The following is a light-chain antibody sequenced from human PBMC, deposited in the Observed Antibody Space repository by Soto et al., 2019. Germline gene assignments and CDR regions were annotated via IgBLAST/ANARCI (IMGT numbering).Light chain of an antibody. J-gene: IGKJ5*01. CDR1: QSVSSY. V-gene: IGKV3-11*01. Sequence: EIVLTQSPATLSLSPGERATLSCRASQSVSSYLAWYQQKPGQAPRLLIYDASNRATGIPARFSGSGSGTEFTLTINSLQADDFATYYCQQHNSFSITFGQGTRLEI. CDR3: QQHNSFSIT. CDR2: DAS.